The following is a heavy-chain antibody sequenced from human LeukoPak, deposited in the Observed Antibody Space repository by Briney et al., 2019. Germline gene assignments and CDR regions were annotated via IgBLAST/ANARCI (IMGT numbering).Heavy chain of an antibody. V-gene: IGHV1-46*01. J-gene: IGHJ3*02. CDR1: GYTFTSYY. CDR2: INPSGGST. D-gene: IGHD6-13*01. CDR3: AREGTQQLVGSAFDI. Sequence: ASVEVSCKASGYTFTSYYMHWVRQAPGQGLEWMGIINPSGGSTSYAQKFQGRVTMTRDMSTSTVYMELSSLRSEDTAVYYCAREGTQQLVGSAFDIWGQGTMVTVSS.